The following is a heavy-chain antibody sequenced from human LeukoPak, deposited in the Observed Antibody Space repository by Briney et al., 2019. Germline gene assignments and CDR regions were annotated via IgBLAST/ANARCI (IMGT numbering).Heavy chain of an antibody. Sequence: ASVKVSCKASGYTFTSYDINWVRQAPGQGLEWMGWISAYNGNTNYAQKLQGRVTMTTDTSTSTAYMELRSLRSDDTAVYYCARTYYYDSSGYYYLPMNWGQGTLVTVSS. CDR2: ISAYNGNT. V-gene: IGHV1-18*01. J-gene: IGHJ4*02. CDR1: GYTFTSYD. CDR3: ARTYYYDSSGYYYLPMN. D-gene: IGHD3-22*01.